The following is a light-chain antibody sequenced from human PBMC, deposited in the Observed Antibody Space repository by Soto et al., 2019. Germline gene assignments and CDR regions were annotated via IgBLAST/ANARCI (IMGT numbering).Light chain of an antibody. J-gene: IGKJ2*01. CDR1: QSLSSR. Sequence: IQMTQSPSSLSASVGDRVTITCRASQSLSSRLTWYQQKPREAPKLLIYETSSLHSGVPSRFSGSGSETDFTLTINSLQPEDFATYYCQQSFSPPYTFGQGTKLEIK. CDR3: QQSFSPPYT. V-gene: IGKV1-39*01. CDR2: ETS.